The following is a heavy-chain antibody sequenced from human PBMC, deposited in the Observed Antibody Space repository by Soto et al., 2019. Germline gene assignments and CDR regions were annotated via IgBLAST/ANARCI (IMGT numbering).Heavy chain of an antibody. V-gene: IGHV4-39*01. D-gene: IGHD2-21*02. J-gene: IGHJ6*02. CDR3: ARRNCGGDCYSDNYYYGLDV. Sequence: SETLSLTCTVSGGPISSSSYYWGWIRQPPGKGLEWIASIYYSGSTYYNPSLKSRVTISVDTSKNQFSLKLSSVTAADTAVYYCARRNCGGDCYSDNYYYGLDVWGQGTTVTVSS. CDR1: GGPISSSSYY. CDR2: IYYSGST.